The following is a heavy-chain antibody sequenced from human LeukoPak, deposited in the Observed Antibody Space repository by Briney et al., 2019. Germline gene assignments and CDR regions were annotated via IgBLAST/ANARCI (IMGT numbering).Heavy chain of an antibody. J-gene: IGHJ4*02. Sequence: GGSLRLSCAASGFTVSSSYMYWVRQAPGKGLEWVSFFYRGDSTYYAESVRGRFTISRDNSKNTLYLQMNSLRAEDTAVYYCARDPEPQLPPYYFDYWGQGTLVTVSS. V-gene: IGHV3-53*01. CDR3: ARDPEPQLPPYYFDY. CDR2: FYRGDST. D-gene: IGHD1-14*01. CDR1: GFTVSSSY.